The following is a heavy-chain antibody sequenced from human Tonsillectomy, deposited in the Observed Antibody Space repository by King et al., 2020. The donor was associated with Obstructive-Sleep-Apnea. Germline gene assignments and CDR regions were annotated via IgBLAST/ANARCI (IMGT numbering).Heavy chain of an antibody. J-gene: IGHJ4*02. CDR3: AKRRHAVAAADY. V-gene: IGHV3-30*18. D-gene: IGHD2-15*01. CDR2: ISYDGSNK. CDR1: GFTFSSYG. Sequence: QVQLVESGGGVVQPGRSLRLSCAASGFTFSSYGMHWVRQAPGKGLEWVAVISYDGSNKYYADSVKGRFTISRDNSKNTLYLQMNSLRAEDTAVYYCAKRRHAVAAADYWGRGTLVTVSS.